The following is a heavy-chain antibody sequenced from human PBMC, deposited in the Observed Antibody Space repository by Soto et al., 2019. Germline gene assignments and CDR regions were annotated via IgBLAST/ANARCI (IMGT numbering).Heavy chain of an antibody. Sequence: PSETLSLTCTVAAGSINSGDYYWSWIRQPPGKGLEWIGYIYYIGSTYYNPSLKSRGTISVDTSKNHLSLQLNSVIGADTPVYYSPTGEYCSSTTWRPGYFYYGIEVWREGTTVSV. V-gene: IGHV4-30-4*01. D-gene: IGHD2-2*01. CDR2: IYYIGST. CDR1: AGSINSGDYY. J-gene: IGHJ6*01. CDR3: PTGEYCSSTTWRPGYFYYGIEV.